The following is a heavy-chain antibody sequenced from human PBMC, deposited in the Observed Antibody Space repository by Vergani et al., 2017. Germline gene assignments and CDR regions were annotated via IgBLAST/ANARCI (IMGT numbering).Heavy chain of an antibody. J-gene: IGHJ4*02. CDR3: ARSAHSSWSAHVDD. CDR2: INAYNGNT. V-gene: IGHV1-18*01. D-gene: IGHD6-13*01. CDR1: GYTFTSYG. Sequence: QVQLVQSGAEVKKPGASVKVPCKASGYTFTSYGISWVRQAPGQGLEWMGWINAYNGNTNYAQKLQGGVTVTTATSTSTAYMELRSLRSDDTAVYYCARSAHSSWSAHVDDWSRGTLVTVSS.